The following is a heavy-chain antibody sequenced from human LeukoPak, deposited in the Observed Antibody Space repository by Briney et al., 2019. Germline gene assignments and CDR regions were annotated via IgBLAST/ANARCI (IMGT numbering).Heavy chain of an antibody. Sequence: ASVKVSCKASGYTFTSYYMHWVRQAPGQGLEWMGIINPSGGSTSYAQKFQGRVTMTRDMSTSTVYMELSSLRSEDTAVYYCARGGGIVVVVAAAYNWFDPWGQGTLVTVSS. CDR1: GYTFTSYY. CDR3: ARGGGIVVVVAAAYNWFDP. J-gene: IGHJ5*02. D-gene: IGHD2-15*01. V-gene: IGHV1-46*01. CDR2: INPSGGST.